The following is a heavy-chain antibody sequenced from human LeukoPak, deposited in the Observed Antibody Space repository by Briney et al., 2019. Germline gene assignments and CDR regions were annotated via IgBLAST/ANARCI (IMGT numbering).Heavy chain of an antibody. V-gene: IGHV3-48*01. Sequence: QPGGSLRLSCAASGFTFITYTMNWVRQAPGKGLEWVSYISSSSNTIYYADFVKGRFTISRDNAKNSLYLQMNSLRAEDTAVYYCARDMVGYSNGPALFDYWGQGTLVTVSS. D-gene: IGHD6-19*01. CDR3: ARDMVGYSNGPALFDY. J-gene: IGHJ4*02. CDR2: ISSSSNTI. CDR1: GFTFITYT.